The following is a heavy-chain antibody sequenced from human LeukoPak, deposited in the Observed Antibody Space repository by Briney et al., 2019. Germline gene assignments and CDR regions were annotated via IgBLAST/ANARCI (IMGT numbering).Heavy chain of an antibody. CDR3: APTAGAYTSYWNG. J-gene: IGHJ4*02. V-gene: IGHV1-2*02. Sequence: ASVKVSCKASGYTFTDDYMHWVRQAPGQGLEFMGWINPDSGFTNLAPKFQGRVTLTRDTSISTAYLELRRLRSDDTAVYYFAPTAGAYTSYWNGWGLGTLVTVSS. D-gene: IGHD1-1*01. CDR2: INPDSGFT. CDR1: GYTFTDDY.